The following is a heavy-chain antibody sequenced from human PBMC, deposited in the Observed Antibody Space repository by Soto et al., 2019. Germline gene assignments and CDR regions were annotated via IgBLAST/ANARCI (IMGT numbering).Heavy chain of an antibody. CDR3: ARLSYSSSWRYYYYYYGMDV. V-gene: IGHV5-51*01. Sequence: GESLKISCNGSGYSFTSYWIGWVRQMPGKGLEWMGIIYPGDSDTRYSPSFQGQVTISADKSISTAYLQWSSLKASDTAMYYCARLSYSSSWRYYYYYYGMDVWGQGTTVTVSS. CDR2: IYPGDSDT. CDR1: GYSFTSYW. J-gene: IGHJ6*02. D-gene: IGHD6-13*01.